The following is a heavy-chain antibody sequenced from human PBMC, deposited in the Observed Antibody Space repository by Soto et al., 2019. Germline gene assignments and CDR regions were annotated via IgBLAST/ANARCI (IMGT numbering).Heavy chain of an antibody. CDR1: GYKFTSSW. CDR3: ARKDKSGYFNWFDP. V-gene: IGHV5-51*01. Sequence: GESLKISCRTSGYKFTSSWIAWVRQMPGKGLEWMGIIFPSDSDTRYSPSFQGQVAISADRSTSTVFLQWASLKASDTAVYFCARKDKSGYFNWFDPWGQGTLVTVSS. J-gene: IGHJ5*02. D-gene: IGHD3-22*01. CDR2: IFPSDSDT.